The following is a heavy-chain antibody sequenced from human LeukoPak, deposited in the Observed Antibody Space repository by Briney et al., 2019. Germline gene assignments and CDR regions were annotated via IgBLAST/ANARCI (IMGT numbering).Heavy chain of an antibody. CDR1: GYSFTSYW. CDR2: IDPSDSYT. V-gene: IGHV5-10-1*01. Sequence: GESLKIPCKGSGYSFTSYWISWVRQMPGKGLEWMGRIDPSDSYTNYSPSFQGYVTISADKSISTAYQQWSSLRASDTAMYYCARRYAGTDDYWGQGTLVTVSS. CDR3: ARRYAGTDDY. J-gene: IGHJ4*02. D-gene: IGHD6-13*01.